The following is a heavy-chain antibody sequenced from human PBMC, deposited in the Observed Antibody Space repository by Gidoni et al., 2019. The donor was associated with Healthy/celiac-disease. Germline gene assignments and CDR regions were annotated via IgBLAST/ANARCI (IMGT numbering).Heavy chain of an antibody. CDR1: GGTFSSYA. J-gene: IGHJ3*02. V-gene: IGHV1-69*01. CDR2: IIPIFGTA. Sequence: QVQLVQSGAEVKKPGSSVKVSCKASGGTFSSYAISWVRQAPGQGLEWMGGIIPIFGTANYAQKFQGRVTITADESTSTAYMELSSLRSEDTAVYYCARDHERIRREGGAFDIWGQGTMVTVSS. CDR3: ARDHERIRREGGAFDI. D-gene: IGHD1-26*01.